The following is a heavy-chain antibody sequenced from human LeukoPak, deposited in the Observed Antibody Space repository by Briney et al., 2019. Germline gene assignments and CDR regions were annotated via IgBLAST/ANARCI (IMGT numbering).Heavy chain of an antibody. CDR2: IYYSGST. CDR3: ARGGRGMATIPYWYFDL. J-gene: IGHJ2*01. V-gene: IGHV4-59*01. D-gene: IGHD5-24*01. Sequence: SETLSLTCTVSSGSISSYYWSWIRQPPGKGLEWIGYIYYSGSTNYNPSLKSRVTISVDTSKNQFSLKLSSVTAADTAVYYCARGGRGMATIPYWYFDLWGRGTLVTVSS. CDR1: SGSISSYY.